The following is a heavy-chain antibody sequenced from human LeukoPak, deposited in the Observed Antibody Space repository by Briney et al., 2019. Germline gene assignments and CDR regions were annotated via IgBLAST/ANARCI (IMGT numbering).Heavy chain of an antibody. CDR2: IDSDGSST. CDR1: GFTFSGYW. Sequence: GRSLRLTCAASGFTFSGYWMHWVRQAPGKGLVWVSRIDSDGSSTSYADSVRGRSTLSRDNAQNTMYLQMNSLRVEDTAVYYCARDRWTTADFHYYYGMDVWGQGTTVTVSS. V-gene: IGHV3-74*01. J-gene: IGHJ6*02. D-gene: IGHD6-25*01. CDR3: ARDRWTTADFHYYYGMDV.